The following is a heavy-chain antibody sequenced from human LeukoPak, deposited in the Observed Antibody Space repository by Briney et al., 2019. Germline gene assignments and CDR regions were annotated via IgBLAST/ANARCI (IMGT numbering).Heavy chain of an antibody. V-gene: IGHV3-13*03. J-gene: IGHJ4*02. D-gene: IGHD3-22*01. CDR3: ATEGGYYYDSSGYYSWGY. CDR1: GFTFSSYD. CDR2: IGTAGDT. Sequence: GGSLRLSCAACGFTFSSYDMHWVRQATGKGLEWVSAIGTAGDTYYPGSVKGQFTISRENAKNSLCLQMNSLRAGDTAVYYCATEGGYYYDSSGYYSWGYWGQGTLVTVSS.